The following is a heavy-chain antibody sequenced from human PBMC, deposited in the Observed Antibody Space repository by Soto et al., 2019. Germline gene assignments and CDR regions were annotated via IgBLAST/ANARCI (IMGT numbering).Heavy chain of an antibody. J-gene: IGHJ6*02. V-gene: IGHV1-46*01. CDR1: GYSFPNSY. Sequence: GASVKVSCKASGYSFPNSYLHWVRQAPGQGLEWVGVINPSVGTTTYAQRFQGRVNVASDTSTRTVYMELRSLRFDDTAVYYCARARQDPYYYRAMDVWGQGTTVTVSS. CDR3: ARARQDPYYYRAMDV. CDR2: INPSVGTT. D-gene: IGHD2-15*01.